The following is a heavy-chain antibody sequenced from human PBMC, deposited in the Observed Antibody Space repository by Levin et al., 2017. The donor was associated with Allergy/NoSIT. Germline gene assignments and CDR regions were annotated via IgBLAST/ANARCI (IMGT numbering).Heavy chain of an antibody. J-gene: IGHJ4*02. CDR1: GGTFSSYA. CDR3: ARKAVAGTGGDYFDY. D-gene: IGHD6-19*01. CDR2: IIPIFGTT. V-gene: IGHV1-69*13. Sequence: GASVKVSCKASGGTFSSYAVNWVRQAPGQGLEWMGGIIPIFGTTNYAQKFQGRVTISAHESTSTAYMELSSLRSDDTAVYYCARKAVAGTGGDYFDYWGQGTLVTVSS.